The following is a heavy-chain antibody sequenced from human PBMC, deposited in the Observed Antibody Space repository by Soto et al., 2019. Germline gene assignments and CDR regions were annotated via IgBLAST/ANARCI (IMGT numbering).Heavy chain of an antibody. CDR1: GYSFTDYH. D-gene: IGHD2-8*01. CDR3: ARGDSTDCSNGVCSFFYNHDMDV. Sequence: ASVKVSCKASGYSFTDYHIHWVRQAPGQGLEWLGRINPKSGCTSTAQNFQGWVTMTSDTSISTASMELTRLTSDDTAIYYCARGDSTDCSNGVCSFFYNHDMDVWGQGTTVTVSS. V-gene: IGHV1-2*04. CDR2: INPKSGCT. J-gene: IGHJ6*02.